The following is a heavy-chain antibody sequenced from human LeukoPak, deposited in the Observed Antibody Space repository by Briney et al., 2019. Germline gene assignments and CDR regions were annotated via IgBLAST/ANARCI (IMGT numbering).Heavy chain of an antibody. V-gene: IGHV4-4*07. CDR1: GGSISSYY. CDR3: AREKAAAGTGWGNYYYYYMDV. Sequence: SETLSLTCTGSGGSISSYYWSWIRQPAGKGLEWIGRIYTSGSTNYNPSLKSRVTMSVDTSKNQFSLKLSSVTAADTAVYYCAREKAAAGTGWGNYYYYYMDVWGKGTTVTVSS. CDR2: IYTSGST. D-gene: IGHD6-13*01. J-gene: IGHJ6*03.